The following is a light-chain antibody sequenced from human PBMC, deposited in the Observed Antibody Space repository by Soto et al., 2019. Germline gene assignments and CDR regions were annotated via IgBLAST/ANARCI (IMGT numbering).Light chain of an antibody. J-gene: IGKJ5*01. CDR3: QQYKNWPPIT. CDR2: GAS. CDR1: QSVSSN. Sequence: EIVMTQSPATLSVSPGERATLSCRASQSVSSNLAWYQQKPGQAPRLLIYGASTRATGIPARFSGSGSGTDFTLTVSSLQSEDFAVYYCQQYKNWPPITFGQGTRLEI. V-gene: IGKV3-15*01.